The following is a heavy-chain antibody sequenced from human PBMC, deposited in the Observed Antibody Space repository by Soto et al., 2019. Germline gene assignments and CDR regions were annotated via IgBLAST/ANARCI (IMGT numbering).Heavy chain of an antibody. V-gene: IGHV4-34*01. CDR3: ARGRVGATNWNWFGP. CDR2: INHSGSS. Sequence: SETLSLTCAVYGGSFSDYYWSWNRQPPGKGLEWIGEINHSGSSNYNSSLESRVIISADTSKNEFSLKLNSVTAADTAVYYCARGRVGATNWNWFGPWGQGTLVTVSS. D-gene: IGHD1-26*01. J-gene: IGHJ5*02. CDR1: GGSFSDYY.